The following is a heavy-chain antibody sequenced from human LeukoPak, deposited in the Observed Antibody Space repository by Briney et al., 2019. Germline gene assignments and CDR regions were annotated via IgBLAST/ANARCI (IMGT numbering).Heavy chain of an antibody. CDR1: GASISTYY. J-gene: IGHJ6*03. D-gene: IGHD4-17*01. V-gene: IGHV4-4*09. CDR2: IAPSGSA. Sequence: SETLSLTCTASGASISTYYWSWIRQPPGEGLEWIAYIAPSGSAVYNPSLNSRLTVSVDTSKNQFSLKLNSVTAADTAVYYCARHLATTVTRGYSCHPMDVWGIGTTVSVSS. CDR3: ARHLATTVTRGYSCHPMDV.